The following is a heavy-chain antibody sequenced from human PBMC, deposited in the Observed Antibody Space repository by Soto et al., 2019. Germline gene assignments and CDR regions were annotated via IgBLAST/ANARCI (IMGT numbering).Heavy chain of an antibody. J-gene: IGHJ4*02. CDR3: ASMGYHYGSGSYPLDY. CDR1: GGSISSYY. CDR2: MYNSGST. D-gene: IGHD3-10*01. Sequence: QVQLQESGPGLVKPSETLSLTCTVSGGSISSYYWTWIRQPPGKGLEWIGFMYNSGSTHYNPSLNGRVTISLDTSKNQFSLNLRSVTAADTAVYYCASMGYHYGSGSYPLDYWGQGTLVTVSS. V-gene: IGHV4-59*08.